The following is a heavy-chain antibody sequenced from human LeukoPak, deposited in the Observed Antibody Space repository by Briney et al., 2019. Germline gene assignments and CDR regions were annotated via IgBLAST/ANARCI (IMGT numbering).Heavy chain of an antibody. J-gene: IGHJ4*02. CDR2: VSDTSDYK. CDR3: ARGGQQLVLDY. Sequence: MTGGSLRLSCAASGFTFSTYTMIWVRQAPGNGLEWVSSVSDTSDYKYYADSVRGRFTISRDNAKNSLYLQMNSLRVDDTAVYYCARGGQQLVLDYWGQGTLVTVSS. V-gene: IGHV3-21*01. D-gene: IGHD6-13*01. CDR1: GFTFSTYT.